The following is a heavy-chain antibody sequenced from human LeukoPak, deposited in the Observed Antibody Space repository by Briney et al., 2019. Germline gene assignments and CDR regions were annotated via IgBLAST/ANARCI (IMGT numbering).Heavy chain of an antibody. CDR3: ARDRNRITIFGVVIHYYFDY. D-gene: IGHD3-3*01. J-gene: IGHJ4*02. Sequence: GGSLRLSCAASGFTFSSYWMSWVRQAPGKGLEWVANIKQDGSEKYYVDSVKGRFTISRDNAKNSLYLQMNSLRAEDTAVYYCARDRNRITIFGVVIHYYFDYWGQGTLVTVSS. V-gene: IGHV3-7*01. CDR2: IKQDGSEK. CDR1: GFTFSSYW.